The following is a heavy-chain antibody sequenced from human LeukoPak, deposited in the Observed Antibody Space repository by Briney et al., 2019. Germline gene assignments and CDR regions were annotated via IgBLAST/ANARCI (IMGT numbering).Heavy chain of an antibody. CDR1: GGSISSSSYY. CDR2: IYYSGST. V-gene: IGHV4-39*01. D-gene: IGHD1-1*01. Sequence: PSETLSLTCTVSGGSISSSSYYWGWLRQPPGRGLEWIGSIYYSGSTYYNPSLKSRVTISVDTSKNQFSLKLSSVTAADTAVYYCAKSWNAFDIWGQGTMVTVSS. CDR3: AKSWNAFDI. J-gene: IGHJ3*02.